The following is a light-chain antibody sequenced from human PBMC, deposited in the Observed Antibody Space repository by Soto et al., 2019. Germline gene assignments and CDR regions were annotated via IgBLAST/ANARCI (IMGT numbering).Light chain of an antibody. CDR1: QSVRSN. CDR2: GAS. CDR3: QQYNNWPPLT. J-gene: IGKJ4*01. V-gene: IGKV3-15*01. Sequence: EIVMTQSPATLSVSPGERATLSCRASQSVRSNLAWYQQKPGQAPRLLIYGASTRATGIPARFSGSGSGTEFTLTISLQSEDFAVYYCQQYNNWPPLTFGGGTKVEIK.